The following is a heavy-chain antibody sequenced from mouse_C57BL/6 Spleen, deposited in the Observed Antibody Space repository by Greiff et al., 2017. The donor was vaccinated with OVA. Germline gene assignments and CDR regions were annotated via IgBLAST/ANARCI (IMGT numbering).Heavy chain of an antibody. CDR1: GYTFTDYE. V-gene: IGHV1-15*01. Sequence: VQLQQSGAELVRPGASVTLSCKASGYTFTDYEMHWVKQTPVHGLEWIGAIDPETGGTAYNQKFKGKAILTADKSSSTAYMELRSLTSEDSAVYYCTRSTSTVVARDYAMDYWGQGTSVTVSS. J-gene: IGHJ4*01. D-gene: IGHD1-1*01. CDR3: TRSTSTVVARDYAMDY. CDR2: IDPETGGT.